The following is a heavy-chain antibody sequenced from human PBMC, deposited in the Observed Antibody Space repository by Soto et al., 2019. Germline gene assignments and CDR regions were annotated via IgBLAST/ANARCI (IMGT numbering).Heavy chain of an antibody. V-gene: IGHV4-59*01. Sequence: KASETLSLTCTVSGGSTRNYFWSWIRQPPGKGLEWIGCIYYSGTTNYNSSLKSRVTISLDTSKNQFSLRLGSVTAADTAVYYCARYVNPYDTAVWFDPWGQGTLVTVSS. CDR2: IYYSGTT. D-gene: IGHD3-9*01. J-gene: IGHJ5*02. CDR3: ARYVNPYDTAVWFDP. CDR1: GGSTRNYF.